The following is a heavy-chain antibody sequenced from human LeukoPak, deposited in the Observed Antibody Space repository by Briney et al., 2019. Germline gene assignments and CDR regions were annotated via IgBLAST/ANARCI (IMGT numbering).Heavy chain of an antibody. CDR1: GFTFSSYA. Sequence: GGSLRLSCAAYGFTFSSYARSWVRQAPGKGLEWVSAISGSGSSTYYADSGKGRFTISRDNSNNTLYLQMNSLRAADTAVYYCANRYCSSTSCWDYWGQGTLVTVSS. V-gene: IGHV3-23*01. CDR2: ISGSGSST. CDR3: ANRYCSSTSCWDY. D-gene: IGHD2-2*01. J-gene: IGHJ4*02.